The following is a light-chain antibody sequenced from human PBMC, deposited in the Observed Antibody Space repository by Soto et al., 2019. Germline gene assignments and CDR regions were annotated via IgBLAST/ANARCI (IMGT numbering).Light chain of an antibody. V-gene: IGLV2-14*01. Sequence: QSALTQPASVSGSPGQSITISCTGTSSDVGVYNSVSWYQQHPGKAPKLMIYEVSNRPSGVSNRFSGSKSGNTASLTISGLQAEDEADYYCCSYASSSTWVFGGGTKLTVL. CDR1: SSDVGVYNS. J-gene: IGLJ3*02. CDR2: EVS. CDR3: CSYASSSTWV.